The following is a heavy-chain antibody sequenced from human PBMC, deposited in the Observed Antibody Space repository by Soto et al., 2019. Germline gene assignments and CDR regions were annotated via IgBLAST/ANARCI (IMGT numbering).Heavy chain of an antibody. D-gene: IGHD6-13*01. Sequence: SVKVSCKASGGTFSSYAISWVRQAPGQGLEWMGGIIPIFGTANYAQKFQGRVTITADESTSTAYMELSSLRSEDTAVYYCARDSGPYSSSWYRDHYYGRDVWGKGTRVTVAS. CDR2: IIPIFGTA. J-gene: IGHJ6*04. V-gene: IGHV1-69*13. CDR1: GGTFSSYA. CDR3: ARDSGPYSSSWYRDHYYGRDV.